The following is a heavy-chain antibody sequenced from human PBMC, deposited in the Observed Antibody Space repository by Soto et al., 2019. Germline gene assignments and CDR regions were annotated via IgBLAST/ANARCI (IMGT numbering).Heavy chain of an antibody. CDR1: GFTFSSYA. J-gene: IGHJ4*02. CDR2: ISGSGGST. D-gene: IGHD1-26*01. Sequence: EVQLLESGGGLVQPGGSLRLSCAASGFTFSSYAMSWVRQAPGKGLEWVSAISGSGGSTYYADSVKGRFTISRDNSKNTLYLQMNSLRAEDTAVYYCETLVGATGRELFDYWGQGTLVTVSS. CDR3: ETLVGATGRELFDY. V-gene: IGHV3-23*01.